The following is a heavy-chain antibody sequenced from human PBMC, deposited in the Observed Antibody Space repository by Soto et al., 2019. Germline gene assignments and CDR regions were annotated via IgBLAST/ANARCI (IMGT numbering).Heavy chain of an antibody. CDR1: GGSFSGYY. Sequence: PSETLSLTCAVYGGSFSGYYWSWIRQPPGKGLEWIGEINHSGSTNYNPSLKSRVTISVDTSKNQFSLKPSSVTAADTAVYYCARSEYVLLWFGELLQTPTFDYWGQGTLVTVSS. CDR3: ARSEYVLLWFGELLQTPTFDY. V-gene: IGHV4-34*01. J-gene: IGHJ4*02. D-gene: IGHD3-10*01. CDR2: INHSGST.